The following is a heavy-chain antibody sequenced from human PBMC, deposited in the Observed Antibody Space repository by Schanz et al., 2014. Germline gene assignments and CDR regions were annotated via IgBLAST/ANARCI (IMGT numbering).Heavy chain of an antibody. CDR2: IRYDGRNK. D-gene: IGHD2-21*01. J-gene: IGHJ4*02. CDR1: GFTFSRYA. V-gene: IGHV3-33*08. CDR3: AREDCSATSCYFRY. Sequence: QVQLVESGGGVVQPGGSLRLSCAASGFTFSRYAMHWVRQAPGKGLEWVAVIRYDGRNKNFVESVKGRFTISRDNSNNTVYLQMNTLRAEDTAVYYCAREDCSATSCYFRYWGQGTLVTVSS.